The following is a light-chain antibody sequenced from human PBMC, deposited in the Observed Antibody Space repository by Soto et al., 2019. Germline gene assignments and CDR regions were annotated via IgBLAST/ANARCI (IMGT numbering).Light chain of an antibody. V-gene: IGLV2-14*01. CDR1: SSDIGTYDH. Sequence: VLTQPASVSGSPGQSITISCSGTSSDIGTYDHVAWFQQFPGKTPKLVIYSVSDRPSGVSYRFSGSKSGNTASLTISGLQADDEADYYCISYTVSRSYVFGTGTKVTVL. J-gene: IGLJ1*01. CDR3: ISYTVSRSYV. CDR2: SVS.